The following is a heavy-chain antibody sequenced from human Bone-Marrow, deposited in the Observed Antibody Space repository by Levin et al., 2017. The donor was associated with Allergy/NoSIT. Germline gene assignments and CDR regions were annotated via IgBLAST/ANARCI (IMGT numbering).Heavy chain of an antibody. V-gene: IGHV1-2*02. Sequence: ASVKVSCKASGYTFTGYYMHWVRQAPGQGLEWMGWINPNSGGTNYAQKFQGRVTMTRDTSISTAYMELSRLRSDDTAVYYCARDWSDYYGSGSQHYYGMDVWGQGTTVTVSS. CDR2: INPNSGGT. CDR3: ARDWSDYYGSGSQHYYGMDV. J-gene: IGHJ6*02. D-gene: IGHD3-10*01. CDR1: GYTFTGYY.